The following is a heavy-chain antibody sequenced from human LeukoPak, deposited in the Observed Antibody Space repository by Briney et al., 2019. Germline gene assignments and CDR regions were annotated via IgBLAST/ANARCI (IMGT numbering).Heavy chain of an antibody. CDR3: ARAEDIVVVVAATPGDY. CDR1: GFTFSSYS. CDR2: ISSGSSYI. V-gene: IGHV3-21*01. J-gene: IGHJ4*02. Sequence: PGGSLRPSCAASGFTFSSYSMNWVRQAPGKGLEWVSSISSGSSYIYYADSVKGRFTISRDNAKNSLYLQMNSLRAEDTAVYYCARAEDIVVVVAATPGDYWGQGTLVTVSS. D-gene: IGHD2-15*01.